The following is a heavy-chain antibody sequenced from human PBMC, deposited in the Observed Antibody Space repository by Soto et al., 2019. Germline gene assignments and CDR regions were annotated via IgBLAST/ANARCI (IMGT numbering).Heavy chain of an antibody. D-gene: IGHD4-17*01. CDR3: AREEWDYGDLSY. J-gene: IGHJ4*02. Sequence: ASVKVSCKASGYTFTRSGISWVRQAPGQGLEWMGWISTYNGDTNYAQTFQGRVTMTTDTSTSTAYMELRSLRSDDTAVYYCAREEWDYGDLSYWGQGTLVTVSS. V-gene: IGHV1-18*01. CDR1: GYTFTRSG. CDR2: ISTYNGDT.